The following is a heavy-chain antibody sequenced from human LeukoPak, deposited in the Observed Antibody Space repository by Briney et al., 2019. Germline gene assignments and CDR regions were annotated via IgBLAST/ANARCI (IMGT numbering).Heavy chain of an antibody. CDR3: ARGLMVRGVIGYYYYMDV. J-gene: IGHJ6*03. D-gene: IGHD3-10*01. CDR2: LYYSGST. Sequence: SEPLSLPCSVSGGSLSRYYWTWIRQPPGPGLEWLGYLYYSGSTNYNPSLKSRVTISVDTSKNQFSLKLSSVTAADTAVYYCARGLMVRGVIGYYYYMDVWGKGTTVTVSS. CDR1: GGSLSRYY. V-gene: IGHV4-59*01.